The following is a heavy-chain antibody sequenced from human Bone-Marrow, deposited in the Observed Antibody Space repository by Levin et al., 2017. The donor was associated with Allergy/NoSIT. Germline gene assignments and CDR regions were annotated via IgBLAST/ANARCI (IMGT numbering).Heavy chain of an antibody. Sequence: GGSLRLSCVASGLTFSNFWMSWVRQAPGKGLEWVANIDQDGSEKYYVDSVKGRFTISRANAKNSLYLQMNSLRAEDTAVYYCADFDFWGQGTLVTVSA. J-gene: IGHJ4*02. V-gene: IGHV3-7*01. CDR1: GLTFSNFW. CDR3: ADFDF. CDR2: IDQDGSEK.